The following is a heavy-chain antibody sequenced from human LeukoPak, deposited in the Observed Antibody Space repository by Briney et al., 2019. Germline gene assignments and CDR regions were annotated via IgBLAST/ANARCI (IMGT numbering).Heavy chain of an antibody. CDR3: AKPLRYFDWLPDY. D-gene: IGHD3-9*01. J-gene: IGHJ4*02. CDR1: GFTFGTYE. CDR2: ISISGSTI. V-gene: IGHV3-48*03. Sequence: GGSLRLSCAASGFTFGTYEMNWVRQAPGKGLEWVSYISISGSTIYYADSVKGRFTISRDNAKNSLYLQMNSLRAEDTAVYYCAKPLRYFDWLPDYWGQGTLVTVSS.